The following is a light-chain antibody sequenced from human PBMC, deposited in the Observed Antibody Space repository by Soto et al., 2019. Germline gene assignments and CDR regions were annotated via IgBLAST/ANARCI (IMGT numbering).Light chain of an antibody. CDR3: QQYDNLLT. J-gene: IGKJ3*01. Sequence: DIQMTQCPSSLSESVGDRVTSTCQASQDISNYLNWYQQNPGKAPKLLIYDASNLETGVPSRFSGSGSGTDFNFPISSLQPEDIATYYCQQYDNLLTFGPGTKVDIK. V-gene: IGKV1-33*01. CDR2: DAS. CDR1: QDISNY.